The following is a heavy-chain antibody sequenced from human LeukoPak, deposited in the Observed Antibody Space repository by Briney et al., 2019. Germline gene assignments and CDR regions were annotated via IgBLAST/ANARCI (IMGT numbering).Heavy chain of an antibody. J-gene: IGHJ4*02. CDR2: VSGTGGRT. CDR3: ATAWTITMIVDPYYFDY. CDR1: RFTFSRYA. V-gene: IGHV3-23*01. D-gene: IGHD3-22*01. Sequence: GGSLRLSCAASRFTFSRYAMNWVRQAPGKGLEWVSVVSGTGGRTYYADSVKGRFTISRDNSKNTLYLQMNSLRAEDTAVYYCATAWTITMIVDPYYFDYWGQGTLVTVSS.